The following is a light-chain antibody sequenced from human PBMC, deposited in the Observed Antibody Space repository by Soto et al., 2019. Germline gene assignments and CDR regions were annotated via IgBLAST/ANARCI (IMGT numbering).Light chain of an antibody. CDR1: QIISSSY. CDR2: GAS. Sequence: EIVLTQSPGTLSLSPGERATLSCRASQIISSSYLAWYQQKPGLAPRLLIYGASNRATGIPDRFSGSGSGTDFTLTISRLEPEDFAVYYCHQYGSAPAWTFGQGTKVEIK. J-gene: IGKJ1*01. CDR3: HQYGSAPAWT. V-gene: IGKV3-20*01.